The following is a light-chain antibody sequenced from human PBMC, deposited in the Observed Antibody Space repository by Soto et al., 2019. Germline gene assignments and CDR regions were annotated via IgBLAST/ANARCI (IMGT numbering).Light chain of an antibody. CDR1: QDIGAY. CDR3: QHSYSTRT. Sequence: DIQMTQSPSSLSASIGDRVTISCRASQDIGAYVNWYQHKQGKAPRVLMYAASNLKSGVPPRFSGSGVGRDFPLTLSDLQPEDFATYYCQHSYSTRTFGQGTKVERK. CDR2: AAS. V-gene: IGKV1-39*01. J-gene: IGKJ1*01.